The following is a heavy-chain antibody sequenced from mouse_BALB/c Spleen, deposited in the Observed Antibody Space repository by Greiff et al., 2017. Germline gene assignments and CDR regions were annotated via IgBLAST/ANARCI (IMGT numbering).Heavy chain of an antibody. CDR2: ISSGGST. Sequence: EVQVVESGGGLVKPGGSLKLSCAASGFTFSSYAMSWVRQTPEKRLEWVASISSGGSTYYPDSVKGRFTISRDNARNILYLQMSSLRSEDTAMYYCARGDGYYDYFDYWGQGTTLTVSS. CDR1: GFTFSSYA. V-gene: IGHV5-6-5*01. J-gene: IGHJ2*01. D-gene: IGHD2-3*01. CDR3: ARGDGYYDYFDY.